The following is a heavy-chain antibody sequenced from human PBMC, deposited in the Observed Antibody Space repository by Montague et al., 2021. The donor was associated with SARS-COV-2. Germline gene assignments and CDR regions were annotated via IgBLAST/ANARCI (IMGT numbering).Heavy chain of an antibody. V-gene: IGHV4-4*07. D-gene: IGHD3-9*01. CDR3: ARVGRAGYDILTGYYYYGMDV. Sequence: SEILSLTCTVSGGSISSYYWGWIRQPAGKGLEWIGRIYTSGSTNYNPSLKSRVTMSVDTSKNQFSLKLSSVTAADTAVYYCARVGRAGYDILTGYYYYGMDVWGQGTTVTVSS. CDR1: GGSISSYY. CDR2: IYTSGST. J-gene: IGHJ6*02.